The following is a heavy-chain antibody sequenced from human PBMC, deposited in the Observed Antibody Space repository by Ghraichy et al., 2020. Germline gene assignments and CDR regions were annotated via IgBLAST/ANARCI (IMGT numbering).Heavy chain of an antibody. Sequence: SETLSLTCTVSGYSISSGYYWGWIRQPPGKGLEWIGSIYHSGSTYYNPSLKSRVTISVDTSKNQFSLKLSSVTAADTAVYYCARGFDAFFGELYPYTPYYFDYWGQGTLVTVSS. V-gene: IGHV4-38-2*02. J-gene: IGHJ4*02. CDR1: GYSISSGYY. CDR2: IYHSGST. CDR3: ARGFDAFFGELYPYTPYYFDY. D-gene: IGHD3-10*01.